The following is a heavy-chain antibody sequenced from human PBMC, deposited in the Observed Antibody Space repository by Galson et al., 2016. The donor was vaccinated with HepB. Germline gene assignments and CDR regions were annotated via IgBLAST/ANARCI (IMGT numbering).Heavy chain of an antibody. D-gene: IGHD3-22*01. V-gene: IGHV1-2*02. J-gene: IGHJ4*02. CDR3: ARDSSGSTFDY. Sequence: PGQGLEWMGWINPNSGGTKYAQKFQGRVTMTRDTSVSTAYMELSRLRSDDTAVYYCARDSSGSTFDYWGQGTLVTVSS. CDR2: INPNSGGT.